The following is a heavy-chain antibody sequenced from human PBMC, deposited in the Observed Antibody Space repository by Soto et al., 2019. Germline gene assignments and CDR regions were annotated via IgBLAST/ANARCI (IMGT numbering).Heavy chain of an antibody. D-gene: IGHD3-22*01. CDR1: GGSISSYY. J-gene: IGHJ6*01. Sequence: QVQLQESGPGLVKPSETLSLTCTVSGGSISSYYWSWIRQPPGKGLEWIGYIYYSGSTNYNPSLKSRVTISVDTSKNQFSLKLSSVTAADTAVYYCARGSYDSSGYYLSYYYYYGMDVW. CDR2: IYYSGST. V-gene: IGHV4-59*01. CDR3: ARGSYDSSGYYLSYYYYYGMDV.